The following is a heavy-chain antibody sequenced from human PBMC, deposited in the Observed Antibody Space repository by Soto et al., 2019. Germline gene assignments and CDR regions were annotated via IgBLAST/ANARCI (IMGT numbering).Heavy chain of an antibody. V-gene: IGHV2-5*02. D-gene: IGHD1-20*01. CDR2: ISWDGEK. CDR1: GFSLNTRGVG. Sequence: QLTLKESGPQLVKPTQTLTLTCNFSGFSLNTRGVGVGWIRQTPGQDLQWLALISWDGEKRYRPSLKSRPPVTKDTSENQVVLTMTNMEQVDTATYSCAHRRGYLLTGPSYVDFWGQGTLVTVSS. J-gene: IGHJ4*02. CDR3: AHRRGYLLTGPSYVDF.